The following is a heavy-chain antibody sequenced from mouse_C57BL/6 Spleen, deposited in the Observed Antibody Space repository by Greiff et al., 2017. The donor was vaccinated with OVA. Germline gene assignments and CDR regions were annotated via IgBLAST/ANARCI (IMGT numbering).Heavy chain of an antibody. CDR3: ARSLGDYDKLFDY. D-gene: IGHD2-4*01. Sequence: VQLQQPGTELVKPGASVKLSCKASGYTFTSYWMHWVKQRPGQGLEWIGNINPSNGGTNYNEKFKSKATLTVDKSSSTAYMQLSSLTSEDSAVYYCARSLGDYDKLFDYWGQGTTHTVSS. CDR1: GYTFTSYW. J-gene: IGHJ2*01. V-gene: IGHV1-53*01. CDR2: INPSNGGT.